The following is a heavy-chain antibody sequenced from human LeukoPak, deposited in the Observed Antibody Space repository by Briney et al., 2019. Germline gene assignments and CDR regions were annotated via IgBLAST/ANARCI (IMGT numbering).Heavy chain of an antibody. V-gene: IGHV1-3*01. J-gene: IGHJ4*02. D-gene: IGHD3-10*01. CDR3: ARDGVLLWFGELWTPAYYFDY. Sequence: ASVKVSCKASGYTFTSYAMHWVRQAPGQRLEWMGWINAGNGNTKYSQKFQGRVTITRDTSASTAYMELSSPRSEDTAVYYCARDGVLLWFGELWTPAYYFDYWGQGTLVTVSS. CDR1: GYTFTSYA. CDR2: INAGNGNT.